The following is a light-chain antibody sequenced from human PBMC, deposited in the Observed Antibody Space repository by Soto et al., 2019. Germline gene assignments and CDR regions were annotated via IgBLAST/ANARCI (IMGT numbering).Light chain of an antibody. CDR2: GAS. CDR3: QQYDRSPIT. CDR1: QSVSSNY. Sequence: EIVLTQSPGTQSLSPGERASLSCRASQSVSSNYLAWYQQRPGQAPRLLIYGASSRATGIPDRFRGSGSGTDFALTISSLESEDFAVYYCQQYDRSPITFGQGTKLEIK. V-gene: IGKV3-20*01. J-gene: IGKJ2*01.